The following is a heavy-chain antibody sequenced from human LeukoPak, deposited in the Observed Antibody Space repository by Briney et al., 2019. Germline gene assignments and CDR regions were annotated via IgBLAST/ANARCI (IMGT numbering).Heavy chain of an antibody. D-gene: IGHD2/OR15-2a*01. CDR2: INPSGGST. V-gene: IGHV1-46*01. CDR3: ARMLPNSTFSNGMDV. J-gene: IGHJ6*02. CDR1: GYTFTNYY. Sequence: ASVKVSCKASGYTFTNYYMHWVRQAPGQGLEWMGIINPSGGSTSYAQKFQSRVTMTRDTSTSTVDMELSSLRSEDTAVYYCARMLPNSTFSNGMDVWGQGTTVTVSS.